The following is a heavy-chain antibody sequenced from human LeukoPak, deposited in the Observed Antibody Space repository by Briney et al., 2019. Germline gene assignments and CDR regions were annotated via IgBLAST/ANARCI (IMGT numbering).Heavy chain of an antibody. D-gene: IGHD3-16*01. J-gene: IGHJ4*02. V-gene: IGHV1-3*01. CDR2: INAGNGNT. Sequence: ASVMVSCKASGYTFTGYYMHWVRQDPGQGLEWMGWINAGNGNTRYSQKFQGRVTITRDTSASTASMELSSLRSEDTAVYYCARIVRYYFDYWGQGTQVTVSS. CDR3: ARIVRYYFDY. CDR1: GYTFTGYY.